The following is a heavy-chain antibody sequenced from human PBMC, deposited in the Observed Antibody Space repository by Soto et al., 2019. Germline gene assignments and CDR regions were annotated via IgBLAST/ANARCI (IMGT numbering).Heavy chain of an antibody. CDR3: ARVERGITIFGVVIPPFDY. CDR2: ISSSGTTI. V-gene: IGHV3-48*04. Sequence: GGSLRLSCAASGFTFSSYAMHWVRQAPGEGLEWVSYISSSGTTIYYADSVKGRFTISRDNAKNSLYLQLNSLRAEDTAVYYCARVERGITIFGVVIPPFDYWGQGTLVTVSS. CDR1: GFTFSSYA. D-gene: IGHD3-3*01. J-gene: IGHJ4*02.